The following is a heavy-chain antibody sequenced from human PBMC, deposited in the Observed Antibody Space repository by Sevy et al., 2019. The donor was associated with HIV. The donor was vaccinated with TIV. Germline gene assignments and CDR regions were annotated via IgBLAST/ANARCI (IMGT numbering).Heavy chain of an antibody. J-gene: IGHJ4*02. CDR1: GYTLSQLS. V-gene: IGHV1-24*01. D-gene: IGHD3-22*01. Sequence: ASVKVSCKVSGYTLSQLSMHWVRQAPGKGLEWMGRFDPEDGETIFAQTFQGRVTMTVDTFTDTAYMELSSLRSEDTAVYYCASAREYYEDNSGYLDYWGQGTLVTVSS. CDR2: FDPEDGET. CDR3: ASAREYYEDNSGYLDY.